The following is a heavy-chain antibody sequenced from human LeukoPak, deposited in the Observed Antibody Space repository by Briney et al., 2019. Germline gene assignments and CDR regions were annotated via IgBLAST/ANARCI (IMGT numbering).Heavy chain of an antibody. CDR3: ARAFFNGGFGY. V-gene: IGHV1-2*02. Sequence: ASVKASCKASGYTFTGYYVHWLRQAPGQGLTWMGWINPNSGGTDYAQQYQGRVTLTRDTSISTAYMELSSLTSDDSAVYYCARAFFNGGFGYWGQGTLVTVSS. CDR2: INPNSGGT. J-gene: IGHJ4*02. CDR1: GYTFTGYY. D-gene: IGHD3-3*02.